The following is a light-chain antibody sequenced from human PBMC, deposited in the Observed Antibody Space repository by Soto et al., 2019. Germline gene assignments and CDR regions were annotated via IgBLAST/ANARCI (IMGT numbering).Light chain of an antibody. Sequence: QSVLTQPPSVSAAPGQRVTISCSGSSSNIGNNYVSWYRQFPGTAPKLLICEDDKRPPGIPDRFSGSKSGSSATLAITGIQNGDEADYYCGAWDDSLSAGVFGGGTKVTVL. CDR1: SSNIGNNY. V-gene: IGLV1-51*02. CDR3: GAWDDSLSAGV. CDR2: EDD. J-gene: IGLJ2*01.